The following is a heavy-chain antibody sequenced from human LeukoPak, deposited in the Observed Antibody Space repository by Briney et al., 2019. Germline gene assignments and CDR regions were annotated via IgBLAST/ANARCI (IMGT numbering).Heavy chain of an antibody. V-gene: IGHV4-59*01. J-gene: IGHJ4*02. CDR2: IYYSGST. CDR1: GGSFSGYY. D-gene: IGHD1-26*01. Sequence: PSETLSLTCAVYGGSFSGYYWSWIRQPPGKGLEWIGYIYYSGSTNYNPSLKSRVTISVDSSKNQFSLKLSSVTAADTAVYYCARGWPERERRFDYWGQGTLVTVSS. CDR3: ARGWPERERRFDY.